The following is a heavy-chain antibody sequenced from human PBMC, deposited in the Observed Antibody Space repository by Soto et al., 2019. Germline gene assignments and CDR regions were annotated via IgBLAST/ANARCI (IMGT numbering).Heavy chain of an antibody. Sequence: QLQLVQSGPEVKKPGTSVKVACKASGFTFTRSAVQWVRQARGQRLEWIGWIVVGSGNTIYAQKFQERVTITRDMYTSTVYMEVSSLRSEDTAVYYCAAQGAIRGYYYGLDVWGQGTTVTVSS. D-gene: IGHD2-2*02. CDR1: GFTFTRSA. V-gene: IGHV1-58*01. J-gene: IGHJ6*02. CDR3: AAQGAIRGYYYGLDV. CDR2: IVVGSGNT.